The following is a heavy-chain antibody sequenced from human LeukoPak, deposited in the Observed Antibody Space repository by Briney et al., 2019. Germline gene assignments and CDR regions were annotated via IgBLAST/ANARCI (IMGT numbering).Heavy chain of an antibody. D-gene: IGHD6-13*01. J-gene: IGHJ5*02. Sequence: SGPTLVKPTQTLTLTCTFSGFSLSTTGVGVGWIRQPPGKALEWLALLFWDGDKRYSPSLKSRLTITKDTSKNQVVLTMTNMDPVDTATYYCAHSSLAFSSYSSSWYAFNWFDPWGQGTLVTVSS. V-gene: IGHV2-5*02. CDR1: GFSLSTTGVG. CDR2: LFWDGDK. CDR3: AHSSLAFSSYSSSWYAFNWFDP.